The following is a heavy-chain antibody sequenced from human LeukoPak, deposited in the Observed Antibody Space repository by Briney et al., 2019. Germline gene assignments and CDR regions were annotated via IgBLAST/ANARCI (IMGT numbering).Heavy chain of an antibody. J-gene: IGHJ4*02. CDR1: GYTFTSYA. CDR2: INTNTGNP. CDR3: AREDGELLWFGELSVVDY. V-gene: IGHV7-4-1*02. Sequence: ASVKVSCKASGYTFTSYAMNWVRQAPGQGLEWMGWINTNTGNPTYAQGFTGRFVFSLDTSVSTAYLQISSLKAEDTAVYYCAREDGELLWFGELSVVDYWGQGTLVTVSS. D-gene: IGHD3-10*01.